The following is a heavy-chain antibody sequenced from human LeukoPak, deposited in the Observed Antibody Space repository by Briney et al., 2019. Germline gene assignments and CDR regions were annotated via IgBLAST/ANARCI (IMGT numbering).Heavy chain of an antibody. D-gene: IGHD6-6*01. CDR3: ARVHIAARNGGYYYYGMDV. CDR2: IYYSGST. CDR1: GGSIGSYY. J-gene: IGHJ6*02. V-gene: IGHV4-59*01. Sequence: SETLSLTCTVSGGSIGSYYWSWIRQPPGKGLEWIGYIYYSGSTNYNPSLKSRVTISVDTSKNQFSLKLSSVTAADTAVYYCARVHIAARNGGYYYYGMDVWGQGTTVTVSS.